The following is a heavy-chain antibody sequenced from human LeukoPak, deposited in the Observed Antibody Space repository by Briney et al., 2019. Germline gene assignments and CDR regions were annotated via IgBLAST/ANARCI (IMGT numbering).Heavy chain of an antibody. CDR1: GFTVSSNY. J-gene: IGHJ3*02. CDR2: IYSGGST. V-gene: IGHV3-53*01. CDR3: AREASIAVAGTDHDAFDI. D-gene: IGHD6-19*01. Sequence: GGSLRLSCAASGFTVSSNYMSWVRQAPGKGLEWVSVIYSGGSTYYADSVKGRFTISRDNSKDTLYLQMNSLRAEDTAVNYCAREASIAVAGTDHDAFDIWGQGTMVTVSS.